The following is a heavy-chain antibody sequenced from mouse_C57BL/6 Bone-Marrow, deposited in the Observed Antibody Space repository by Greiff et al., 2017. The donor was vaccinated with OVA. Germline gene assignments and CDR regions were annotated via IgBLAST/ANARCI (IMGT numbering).Heavy chain of an antibody. CDR2: ILPGSGST. D-gene: IGHD6-1*01. J-gene: IGHJ4*01. CDR3: ARFFPLSALAS. CDR1: GYTFTGYW. Sequence: QVQLQQSGAELMKPGASVKLSCKATGYTFTGYWIEWVKQRPGHGLEWIGEILPGSGSTNYNEKFKGKATFTADTSSNTAYLLLSFLTTADSSLSYCARFFPLSALASWCPGPSVPVSS. V-gene: IGHV1-9*01.